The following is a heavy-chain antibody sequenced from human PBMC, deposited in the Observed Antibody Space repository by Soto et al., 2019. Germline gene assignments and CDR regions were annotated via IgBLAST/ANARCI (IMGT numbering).Heavy chain of an antibody. J-gene: IGHJ6*03. D-gene: IGHD1-26*01. CDR3: ARGGYYFYMDV. V-gene: IGHV4-4*02. CDR2: IHHSGST. CDR1: GGSISISNW. Sequence: QVQLQESGPGLVKPSETLSLTCAVSGGSISISNWWSWVRQTPGKGLEWIGQIHHSGSTNYSPSLTNRVTISVDKSKNQFPLKMHSVTAADTAVYYCARGGYYFYMDVWGKGTTVTVSS.